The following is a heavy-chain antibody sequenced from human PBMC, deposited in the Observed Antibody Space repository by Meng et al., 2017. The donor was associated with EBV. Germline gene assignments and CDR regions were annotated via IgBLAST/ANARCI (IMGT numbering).Heavy chain of an antibody. CDR3: ASESGRGYTPDY. CDR1: GGPLRYYA. CDR2: FLPRLGAP. V-gene: IGHV1-69*01. D-gene: IGHD3-10*01. Sequence: QVQLFLFAVGVTKPGSSVNVSCKTSGGPLRYYAISWVRQALGQGLEWLGGFLPRLGAPNYAQKFHGRVKITADESTSTHYMDLSSLRSEDTAIYYCASESGRGYTPDYWGQGTLVTVSS. J-gene: IGHJ4*02.